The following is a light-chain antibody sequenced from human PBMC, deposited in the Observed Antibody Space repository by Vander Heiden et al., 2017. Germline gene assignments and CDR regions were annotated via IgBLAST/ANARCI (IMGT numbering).Light chain of an antibody. CDR3: QQSYSTPLT. V-gene: IGKV1-39*01. J-gene: IGKJ4*01. Sequence: IQMTPSPSSLSASVGDRVTITCRASQSISSYLSWYQQKPGKATKLLIYAATSLQSGVPSRFSGSGSVTDFTLTISSMQPEHFATYYCQQSYSTPLTFGGGTKVEIK. CDR1: QSISSY. CDR2: AAT.